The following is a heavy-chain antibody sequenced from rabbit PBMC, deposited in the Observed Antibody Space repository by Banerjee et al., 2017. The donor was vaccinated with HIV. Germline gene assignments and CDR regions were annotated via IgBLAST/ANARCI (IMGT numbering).Heavy chain of an antibody. D-gene: IGHD1-1*01. J-gene: IGHJ4*01. CDR3: ARDRDTGSVYGL. CDR2: IWSGGST. V-gene: IGHV1S45*01. CDR1: GFSFSSYS. Sequence: QEQLEESGGDLVKPGASLTLTCTASGFSFSSYSIGWVRQAPGKGLEWIGFIWSGGSTYYASWVNGRFSISKTSSTTVTLQMTSLTAADTATYFCARDRDTGSVYGLWGPGTLVT.